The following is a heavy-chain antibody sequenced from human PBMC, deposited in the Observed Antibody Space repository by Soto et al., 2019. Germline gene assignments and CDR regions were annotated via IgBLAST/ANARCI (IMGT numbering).Heavy chain of an antibody. D-gene: IGHD3-10*01. CDR1: GYTFSSFG. CDR3: AREGRAYGSGSSYSYYFGMDV. V-gene: IGHV1-18*01. Sequence: ASVKVSCKASGYTFSSFGISWVRQAPGQGLEWMGWITSYNGNTNYAQKVQDRVTMTTDTSTTTAYMGLRSLRSDDTAVYYCAREGRAYGSGSSYSYYFGMDVWGQGTTVTVS. CDR2: ITSYNGNT. J-gene: IGHJ6*02.